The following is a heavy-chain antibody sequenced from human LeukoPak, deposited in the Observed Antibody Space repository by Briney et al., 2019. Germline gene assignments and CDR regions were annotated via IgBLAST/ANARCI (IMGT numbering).Heavy chain of an antibody. D-gene: IGHD6-19*01. CDR2: IYYSGST. J-gene: IGHJ4*02. CDR3: ASLAGSSGWYGNDY. V-gene: IGHV4-39*07. CDR1: GGSISSSNYY. Sequence: PSETLSLTCTVSGGSISSSNYYWGWIRQPPGKGLEWIVSIYYSGSTYYNPSLKSRVTISVDKSKNQFSLKLSSVTAADTAVYYCASLAGSSGWYGNDYWGQGTLVTVSS.